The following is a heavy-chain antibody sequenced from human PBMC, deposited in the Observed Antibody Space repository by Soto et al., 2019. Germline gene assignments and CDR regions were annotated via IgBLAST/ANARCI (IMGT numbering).Heavy chain of an antibody. D-gene: IGHD6-13*01. CDR2: ISYDGRNK. Sequence: PGGSLRLSCAASGFTFSSYGMHWVRQAPGKGLEWVAVISYDGRNKYYADAVKGRFTISRDNSKNTLYLQMSSLRAEDTAVYYCAKDGSSGWHYFYDMDVWGQGTTVTVSS. V-gene: IGHV3-30*18. CDR1: GFTFSSYG. J-gene: IGHJ6*02. CDR3: AKDGSSGWHYFYDMDV.